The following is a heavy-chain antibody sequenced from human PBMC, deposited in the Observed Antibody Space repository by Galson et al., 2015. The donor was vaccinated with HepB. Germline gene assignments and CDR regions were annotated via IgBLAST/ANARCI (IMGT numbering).Heavy chain of an antibody. CDR1: GYSFTSYW. CDR2: IYPGDSDT. D-gene: IGHD3-22*01. V-gene: IGHV5-51*01. J-gene: IGHJ4*02. Sequence: QSGAEVKKPGESLKISCTDSGYSFTSYWIGWVRQMPGKGLEWMGIIYPGDSDTRYSPSFRGQVTISVDKSINTAYLQWSSLKASDTAMYYCARQSDYYDSRLDYWGQGTLVTVSS. CDR3: ARQSDYYDSRLDY.